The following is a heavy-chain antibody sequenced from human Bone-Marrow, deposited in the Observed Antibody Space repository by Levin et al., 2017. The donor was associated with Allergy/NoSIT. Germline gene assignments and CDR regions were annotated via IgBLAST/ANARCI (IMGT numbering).Heavy chain of an antibody. J-gene: IGHJ4*02. CDR3: TSRGMD. D-gene: IGHD5-12*01. V-gene: IGHV3-73*01. CDR2: INTKAKNYAT. Sequence: QAGGSLRLSCAASGFVLSVSNVHWVRQAPGKGLEWVGRINTKAKNYATTYDESVKGRFIISRDDSKDTAYLQMNSLKVEATAVYYCTSRGMDCGQGTLVTVSA. CDR1: GFVLSVSN.